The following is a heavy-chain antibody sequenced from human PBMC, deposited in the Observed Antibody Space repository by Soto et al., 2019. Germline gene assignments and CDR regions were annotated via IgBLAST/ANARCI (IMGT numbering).Heavy chain of an antibody. J-gene: IGHJ4*02. Sequence: QVQLRESGPGLVKHSQTLSLTCTVSGGSINSGGYYWNWIRQHPGKGLEWIGYMYYSGSTYYNPVLRSRVIISADTAENHFSLNLSSVTAADTAVYFCARGYRQSGYSSSWVFDYWCQGTLVNVSS. CDR2: MYYSGST. CDR3: ARGYRQSGYSSSWVFDY. V-gene: IGHV4-31*03. D-gene: IGHD6-13*01. CDR1: GGSINSGGYY.